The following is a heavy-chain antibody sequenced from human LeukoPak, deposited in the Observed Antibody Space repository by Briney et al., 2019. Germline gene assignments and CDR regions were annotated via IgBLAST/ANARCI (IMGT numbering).Heavy chain of an antibody. Sequence: GRSLRLSCAASGFTFSDYYMSWIRQAPGKGLEWVSYISSSGSTIYYADSVKGRFTISRDNAKNSLYLQMNILRAEDTAVYYCARTYDSSGYEAFWGQGTLVTVSS. D-gene: IGHD3-22*01. J-gene: IGHJ4*02. CDR1: GFTFSDYY. CDR3: ARTYDSSGYEAF. V-gene: IGHV3-11*04. CDR2: ISSSGSTI.